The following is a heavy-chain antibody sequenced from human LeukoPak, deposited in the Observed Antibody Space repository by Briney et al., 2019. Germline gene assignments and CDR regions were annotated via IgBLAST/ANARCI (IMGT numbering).Heavy chain of an antibody. CDR2: ISSNGGST. J-gene: IGHJ6*02. D-gene: IGHD3-9*01. CDR1: GFTFSSYA. CDR3: ARARDRYFDWLGYYGMDV. V-gene: IGHV3-64*01. Sequence: GGFLRLSCAASGFTFSSYAMHWVRQAPGKGLEYVSAISSNGGSTYYANSVKGRFTISRDNSKNTLYLQMGSLRAEDMAVYYCARARDRYFDWLGYYGMDVWGQGTTVTVSS.